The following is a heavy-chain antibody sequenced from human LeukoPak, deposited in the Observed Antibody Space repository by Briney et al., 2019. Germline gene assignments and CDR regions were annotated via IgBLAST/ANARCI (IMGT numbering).Heavy chain of an antibody. D-gene: IGHD2-15*01. Sequence: GGSLRLSCAASGFTFSSYWMHWVRQSPGKGLVWVSRINPDWTSTNYADSLKGRFTISRDNAKNTLYLQMDSLRAQDTGVYYCARWDCSGGNCNSGSRFIDYWGQGALVTVSS. CDR3: ARWDCSGGNCNSGSRFIDY. V-gene: IGHV3-74*01. CDR1: GFTFSSYW. CDR2: INPDWTST. J-gene: IGHJ4*02.